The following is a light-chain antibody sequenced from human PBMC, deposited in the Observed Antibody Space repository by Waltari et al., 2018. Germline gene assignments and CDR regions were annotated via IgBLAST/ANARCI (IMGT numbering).Light chain of an antibody. V-gene: IGKV3-20*01. CDR2: GAS. Sequence: EIVLTQSPGTLSLSPGERATLSCRASQRVSSNYLAWYQQKPGQAPRLLIYGASSRATGFPDRFSGSGSGTDFTLTISRLEPEDFAVYYCQQYGSSPTFGGGTKVEIK. CDR1: QRVSSNY. J-gene: IGKJ4*01. CDR3: QQYGSSPT.